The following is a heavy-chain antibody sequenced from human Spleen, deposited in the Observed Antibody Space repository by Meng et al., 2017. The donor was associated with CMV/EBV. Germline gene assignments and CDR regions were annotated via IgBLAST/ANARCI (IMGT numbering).Heavy chain of an antibody. D-gene: IGHD1-26*01. J-gene: IGHJ6*02. CDR1: GGSVSSGSYY. Sequence: GSLRLSCTVSGGSVSSGSYYWSWIRQPPGKGLEWIGYIYYSGSTNYNPSLKSRVTISVDTSKNQFSLKLSSVTAADTAVYYCARDTPEESGSYSGDYYYYYGMDVWGQGTTVTVSS. CDR3: ARDTPEESGSYSGDYYYYYGMDV. CDR2: IYYSGST. V-gene: IGHV4-61*01.